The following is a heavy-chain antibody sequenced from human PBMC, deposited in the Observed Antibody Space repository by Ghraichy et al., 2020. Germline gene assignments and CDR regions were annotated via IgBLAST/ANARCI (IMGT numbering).Heavy chain of an antibody. J-gene: IGHJ4*02. Sequence: ETLSLTCAVSGGSISSSPWFWGFVRRPPGKGLEWIGTISYSGSAYSNPSPQSRFTFSTDTSRNQFSLRLTYVTAADTAVYYCVRQSPTGIGVRGYFEYWGQGTLVTVCS. D-gene: IGHD3-3*01. CDR2: ISYSGSA. V-gene: IGHV4-39*01. CDR3: VRQSPTGIGVRGYFEY. CDR1: GGSISSSPWF.